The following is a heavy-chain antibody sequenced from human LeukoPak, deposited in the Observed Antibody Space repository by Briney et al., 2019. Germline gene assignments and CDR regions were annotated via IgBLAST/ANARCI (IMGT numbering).Heavy chain of an antibody. Sequence: PSETLSPPSAVYGGALCGYSWGGIPHPPGKGLGWIGEINHSGSTTTTPSLKSRVTISVDTSKHQSSLKLSSVPAADTAVYYCARGPRLRLAKNFDYWGQGTLVTVSS. D-gene: IGHD5-12*01. J-gene: IGHJ4*02. CDR3: ARGPRLRLAKNFDY. CDR2: INHSGST. CDR1: GGALCGYS. V-gene: IGHV4-34*01.